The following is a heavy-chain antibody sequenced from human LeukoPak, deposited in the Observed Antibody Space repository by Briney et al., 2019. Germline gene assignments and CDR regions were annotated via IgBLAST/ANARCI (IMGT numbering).Heavy chain of an antibody. V-gene: IGHV4-34*01. CDR3: ARGHLLLWFGPNWFDP. CDR1: GGSIGADH. CDR2: INHSGST. D-gene: IGHD3-10*01. J-gene: IGHJ5*02. Sequence: SETLSLTCTVSGGSIGADHWSWIRQPPGKGLEWIGEINHSGSTNYNPSLKSRVTISVDTSKNQFSLKLSSVTAADTAVYYCARGHLLLWFGPNWFDPWGQGTLVTVSS.